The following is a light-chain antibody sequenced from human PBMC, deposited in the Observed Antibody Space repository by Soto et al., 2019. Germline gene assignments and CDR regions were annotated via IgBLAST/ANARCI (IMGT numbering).Light chain of an antibody. CDR1: QSIGNY. CDR3: QESNSVPFT. J-gene: IGKJ4*01. CDR2: AAS. V-gene: IGKV1-39*01. Sequence: DIQMTQSPSSLSASIGDRVIITCRASQSIGNYVYWYQQKLGKAPKLLIYAASSLQSGVPSRFGGSGSGTGFTLTISSLQPEDSATYYCQESNSVPFTFGGGTKLEIK.